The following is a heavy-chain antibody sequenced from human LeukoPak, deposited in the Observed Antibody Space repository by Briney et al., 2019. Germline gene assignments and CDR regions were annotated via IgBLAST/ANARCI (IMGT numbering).Heavy chain of an antibody. Sequence: GGSLRLSCVASGFTFSNYWMSWVRQAPGKGLEWVANIKGDGSEKYYVDSVKGRFTISRDNAKTSLYLQMNSLRAEDTAAYYCARWNYDNGAYYLDYWGRGTLVTVSS. CDR3: ARWNYDNGAYYLDY. D-gene: IGHD3-22*01. CDR2: IKGDGSEK. J-gene: IGHJ4*02. V-gene: IGHV3-7*01. CDR1: GFTFSNYW.